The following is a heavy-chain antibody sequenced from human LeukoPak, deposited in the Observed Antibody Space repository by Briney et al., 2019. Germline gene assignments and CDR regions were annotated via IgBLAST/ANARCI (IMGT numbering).Heavy chain of an antibody. D-gene: IGHD6-19*01. CDR1: GYSFTSYW. V-gene: IGHV5-51*01. CDR3: ARLKGREAVATLRGSFDP. J-gene: IGHJ5*02. Sequence: GESLKISCKGSGYSFTSYWIGWVRQMPGKGLEWMGIIYPGDSDTRYSPSFQGQVTISADKSISTTYLQWSSLKTSDTAMYYCARLKGREAVATLRGSFDPWGQGTLVTVSS. CDR2: IYPGDSDT.